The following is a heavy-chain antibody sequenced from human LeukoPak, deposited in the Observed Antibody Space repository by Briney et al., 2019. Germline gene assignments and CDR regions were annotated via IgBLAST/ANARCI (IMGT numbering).Heavy chain of an antibody. V-gene: IGHV4-39*07. Sequence: PSETLSLTCTVSGGSISSSSYYWGWIRQPPGKGLEWIGSIYYSGSTYYNPSLKSRVTISVDTSKNQFSLKLSSVTAADTAVYYCARDLRTLVGATKRYYYYYMDVWGKGTTVTISS. CDR1: GGSISSSSYY. J-gene: IGHJ6*03. CDR2: IYYSGST. CDR3: ARDLRTLVGATKRYYYYYMDV. D-gene: IGHD1-26*01.